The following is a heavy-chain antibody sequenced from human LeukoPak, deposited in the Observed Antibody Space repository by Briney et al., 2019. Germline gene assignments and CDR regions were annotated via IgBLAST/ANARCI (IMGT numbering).Heavy chain of an antibody. V-gene: IGHV3-23*01. CDR2: ISGSGGST. D-gene: IGHD2-2*02. Sequence: GGSLRLSCAASGFTFSSYAMSWVRQAPGKGLEWVSAISGSGGSTYYADSVKGRFTISRDNSKNTLYLQMNSLRSEDTAVYYCARSMSVVPAAISLVGPYYYYGMDVWGQGTTVTVSS. J-gene: IGHJ6*02. CDR3: ARSMSVVPAAISLVGPYYYYGMDV. CDR1: GFTFSSYA.